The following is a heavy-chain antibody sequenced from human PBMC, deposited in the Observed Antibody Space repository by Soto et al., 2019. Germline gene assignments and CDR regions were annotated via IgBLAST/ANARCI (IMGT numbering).Heavy chain of an antibody. CDR1: GGSINAFF. CDR3: ATQTGLYYYGMDV. V-gene: IGHV4-59*01. J-gene: IGHJ6*02. CDR2: IFYSGST. Sequence: ETLSLTCTVSGGSINAFFWSWVRQPPGKGLESIGYIFYSGSTNYNPSLKSRVTISLDTSKTQFSLNLTSVTAADTAVYYCATQTGLYYYGMDVWGQGTTVTVSS.